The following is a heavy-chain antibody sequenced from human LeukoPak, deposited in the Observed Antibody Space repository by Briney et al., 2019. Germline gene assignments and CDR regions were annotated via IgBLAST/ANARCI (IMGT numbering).Heavy chain of an antibody. CDR1: GFTFSSYG. Sequence: PGGSLRLSCAASGFTFSSYGMHWVRQAPGKGLEWVAVIWYDGSSKYYADSVKGRFTISRDNSKNTLYLQMNSLRAEDTAVYYCARDLAAAGMFDYWGQGTLVTVSS. CDR2: IWYDGSSK. D-gene: IGHD6-13*01. V-gene: IGHV3-33*01. J-gene: IGHJ4*02. CDR3: ARDLAAAGMFDY.